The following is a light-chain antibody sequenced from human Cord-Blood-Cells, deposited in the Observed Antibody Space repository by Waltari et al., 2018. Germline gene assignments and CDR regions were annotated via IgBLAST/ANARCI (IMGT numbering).Light chain of an antibody. V-gene: IGKV1-39*01. CDR2: AAS. J-gene: IGKJ2*03. CDR3: QQSYSTPYS. CDR1: QSISSY. Sequence: DIQMTQSPSSLSASVAERVTITCRASQSISSYVNWYQQKPGKAPMLLIYAASSLQSGVPSRFSGSGSGTDFTLTISSLEPEDFATYYCQQSYSTPYSFGHGTKLEIK.